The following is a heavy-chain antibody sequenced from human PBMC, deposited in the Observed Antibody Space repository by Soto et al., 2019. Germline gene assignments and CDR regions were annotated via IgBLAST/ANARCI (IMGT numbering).Heavy chain of an antibody. J-gene: IGHJ4*02. D-gene: IGHD3-22*01. CDR1: GGSFSGYY. CDR3: ARASPNYYYDSSGYSPLDY. Sequence: SETLSLTCAVYGGSFSGYYWSWIRQPPGKGLEWIGEINHSGSTNYNPSLKSRVTISVDTSKNQFSLKLSSVTAADTAVYYCARASPNYYYDSSGYSPLDYWGQGTLVTVSS. CDR2: INHSGST. V-gene: IGHV4-34*01.